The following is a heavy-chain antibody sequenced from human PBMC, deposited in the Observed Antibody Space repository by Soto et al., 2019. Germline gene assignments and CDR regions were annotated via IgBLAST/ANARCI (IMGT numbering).Heavy chain of an antibody. J-gene: IGHJ6*02. CDR3: ARADCISTSCYWGYYYYYGMDV. Sequence: GGSLRLSCAASGFTFSSYSMNWVRQAPGKGLEWVSSISSSSSYIYYADSVKGRFTISRDNAKNSLYLQMNSLRAEDTAVYYCARADCISTSCYWGYYYYYGMDVWGQGTTVTVSS. CDR2: ISSSSSYI. D-gene: IGHD2-2*01. CDR1: GFTFSSYS. V-gene: IGHV3-21*01.